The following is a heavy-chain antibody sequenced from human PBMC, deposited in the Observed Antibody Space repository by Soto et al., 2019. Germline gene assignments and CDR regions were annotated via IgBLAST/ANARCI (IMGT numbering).Heavy chain of an antibody. Sequence: PRRSLRLSCAASELTFSSDWMHWVGQAPGKGLVWVSRINTDGGGTTYADSVKGRFTISRDNAKNMVYLQMNSLGAEDTAVYYCARDRPGHQEDLDEWG. J-gene: IGHJ4*01. CDR3: ARDRPGHQEDLDE. CDR2: INTDGGGT. V-gene: IGHV3-74*01. D-gene: IGHD6-6*01. CDR1: ELTFSSDW.